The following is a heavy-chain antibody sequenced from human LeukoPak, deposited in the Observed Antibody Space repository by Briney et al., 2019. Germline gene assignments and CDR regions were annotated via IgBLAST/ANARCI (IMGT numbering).Heavy chain of an antibody. CDR1: GFTFSSHG. CDR3: AKDREVASAGAADS. J-gene: IGHJ4*02. D-gene: IGHD6-13*01. CDR2: ISSSSTT. V-gene: IGHV3-23*01. Sequence: GGSLRLSCAASGFTFSSHGMSWVRQAPGKGLEWVSAISSSSTTYYADSVKGRFTISRDNSKNTLYLQMDSLRAEDTAIYSCAKDREVASAGAADSWGQGTQVTVSS.